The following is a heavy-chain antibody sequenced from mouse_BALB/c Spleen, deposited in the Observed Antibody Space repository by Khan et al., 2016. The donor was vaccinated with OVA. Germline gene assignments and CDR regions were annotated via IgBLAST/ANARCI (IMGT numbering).Heavy chain of an antibody. V-gene: IGHV1-69*02. J-gene: IGHJ3*01. CDR3: TREGFDGSSFAY. CDR1: GYTFTNSW. D-gene: IGHD2-3*01. Sequence: QVRLQQSGTELVRPGASVKLSCKASGYTFTNSWINWVKQRPGQGLEWIGNIYPSDSYINYNQKFRDKATLTVDKSSTTAYMHLSSPTSEDSAVYYCTREGFDGSSFAYGGQGTLVTVSA. CDR2: IYPSDSYI.